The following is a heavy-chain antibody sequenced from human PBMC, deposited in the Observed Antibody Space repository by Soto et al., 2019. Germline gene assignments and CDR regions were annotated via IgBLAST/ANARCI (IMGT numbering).Heavy chain of an antibody. CDR3: AKYGCSSAACQCDY. D-gene: IGHD2-2*01. V-gene: IGHV3-23*01. CDR2: ISGSGAYT. Sequence: EVQLLESGGGSVQPGGSLRLSCAASGFTFSSYAMTWVRQAPGKGLEWVSAISGSGAYTYYANSVKCRFTISRDNSKNTLYLQLNSLRAEDTAVYYCAKYGCSSAACQCDYWGQGTRVTVSS. J-gene: IGHJ4*02. CDR1: GFTFSSYA.